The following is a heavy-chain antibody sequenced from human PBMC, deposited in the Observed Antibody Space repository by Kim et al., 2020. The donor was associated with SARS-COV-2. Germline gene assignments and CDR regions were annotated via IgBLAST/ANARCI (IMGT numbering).Heavy chain of an antibody. D-gene: IGHD2-15*01. CDR1: GFTFSSYA. CDR3: ARDLRVVVVAATTQDLYYYYYGMDV. Sequence: GGSLRLSCAASGFTFSSYAMHWVRQAPGKGLEWVAGISYDGSNKYYVDSVKGRFTISRDNSKKTLYLQMNSLRAEDTALYYCARDLRVVVVAATTQDLYYYYYGMDVWGQGTTVTVSS. J-gene: IGHJ6*02. CDR2: ISYDGSNK. V-gene: IGHV3-30*04.